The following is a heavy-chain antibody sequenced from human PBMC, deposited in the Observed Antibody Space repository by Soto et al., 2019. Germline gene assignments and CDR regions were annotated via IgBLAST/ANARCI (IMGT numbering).Heavy chain of an antibody. CDR1: GFTFSSYS. Sequence: GGSLRLSCAASGFTFSSYSMNWVRQAPGKGLEWVSSISSSSSYIYYADSVKGRFTISRDNAKNSLYLQMNSLRAEDTAVNYCARSNTYYDFWSGSLKNYYYYGMDVWGQGTTVTVSS. J-gene: IGHJ6*02. V-gene: IGHV3-21*01. CDR2: ISSSSSYI. CDR3: ARSNTYYDFWSGSLKNYYYYGMDV. D-gene: IGHD3-3*01.